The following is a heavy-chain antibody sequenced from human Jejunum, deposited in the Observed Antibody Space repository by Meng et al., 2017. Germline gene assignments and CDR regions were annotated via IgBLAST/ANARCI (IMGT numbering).Heavy chain of an antibody. CDR1: GFTFNSYA. CDR3: AKRISLVRGVIGSYYGMDG. D-gene: IGHD3-10*01. CDR2: LRASGFDT. Sequence: GGSLRLSCAAYGFTFNSYAMTWVRQAPGKGLEWVPTLRASGFDTYYEDSVKGRYTISSDNAKNTLYLQMSNLRAEETAIYSCAKRISLVRGVIGSYYGMDGWGQGTTVTVSS. J-gene: IGHJ6*02. V-gene: IGHV3-23*01.